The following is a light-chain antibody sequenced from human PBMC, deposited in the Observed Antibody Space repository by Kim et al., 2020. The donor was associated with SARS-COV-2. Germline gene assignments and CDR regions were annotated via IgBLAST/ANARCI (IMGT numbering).Light chain of an antibody. CDR2: DDN. CDR3: AAWDGSLSTWV. V-gene: IGLV1-47*02. J-gene: IGLJ3*02. Sequence: ELTQPPSASGTPGQTVIISCSGSSSNIGGHYVYWYHQLPGTAPKLLIYDDNQRPSGVPDRFSGSKSGTSASLAISGLRSEDEADYYCAAWDGSLSTWVFGGGTKLTVL. CDR1: SSNIGGHY.